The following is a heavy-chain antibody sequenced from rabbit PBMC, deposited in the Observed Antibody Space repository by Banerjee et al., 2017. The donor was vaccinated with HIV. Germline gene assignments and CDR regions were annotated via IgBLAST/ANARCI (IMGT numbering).Heavy chain of an antibody. D-gene: IGHD6-1*01. CDR2: IYGDSSGKT. Sequence: QEQLEESGGDLVKPEGSLTLTCTASGFSLSSSYWICWVRQAPGKGLEWIACIYGDSSGKTYYATWAKGRFTISKTSSTTVTLQMTSLTAADTATYFCWRGDSDGFVWGDLWGPGTLVTVS. CDR3: WRGDSDGFVWGDL. CDR1: GFSLSSSYW. V-gene: IGHV1S45*01. J-gene: IGHJ4*01.